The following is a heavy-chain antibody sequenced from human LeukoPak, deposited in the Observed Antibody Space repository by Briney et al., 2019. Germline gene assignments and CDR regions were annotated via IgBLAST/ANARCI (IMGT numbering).Heavy chain of an antibody. D-gene: IGHD3-10*01. V-gene: IGHV4-59*01. CDR2: IYYSGST. Sequence: SETLSLTCTVSGGSISSYYWSWIRQPPGKGLERIGYIYYSGSTNYNPSLKSRVTISVDTSKNQFSLKLSSVTAADTAVYYCARVSGAPFLTGPFDYWGQGTLVTVSS. CDR1: GGSISSYY. J-gene: IGHJ4*02. CDR3: ARVSGAPFLTGPFDY.